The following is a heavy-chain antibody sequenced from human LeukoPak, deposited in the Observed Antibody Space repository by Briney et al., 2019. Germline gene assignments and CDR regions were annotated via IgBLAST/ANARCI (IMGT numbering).Heavy chain of an antibody. CDR3: AAGDTNLYSKAPEGV. V-gene: IGHV1-2*02. CDR1: GYTFTGYY. CDR2: INPNSGGT. Sequence: ASVKVSCKASGYTFTGYYMHWVRQAPGQGLEWMGWINPNSGGTNYAQKFQGRVTMTRDTSISTAYMELSRLRSDDTAVYYCAAGDTNLYSKAPEGVWGQGTTVTVSS. J-gene: IGHJ6*02. D-gene: IGHD2-21*01.